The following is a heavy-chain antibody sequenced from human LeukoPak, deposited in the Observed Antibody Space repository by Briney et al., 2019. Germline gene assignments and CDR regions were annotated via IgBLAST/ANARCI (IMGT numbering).Heavy chain of an antibody. J-gene: IGHJ4*02. D-gene: IGHD4-23*01. CDR2: ISGDGGST. CDR1: GFTFSSYA. V-gene: IGHV3-43*02. Sequence: GGSLRLSCAASGFTFSSYAMHWVRQAPGKGLEWVSLISGDGGSTYYADSVKGRFTISRDNSKNSLYLQMNSLRTEDTALYYCAKGGDDYGGSYDYWGQGTLVTVSS. CDR3: AKGGDDYGGSYDY.